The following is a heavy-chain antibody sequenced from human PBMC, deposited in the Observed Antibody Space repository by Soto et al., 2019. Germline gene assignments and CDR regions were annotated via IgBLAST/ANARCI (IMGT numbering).Heavy chain of an antibody. V-gene: IGHV1-8*01. J-gene: IGHJ3*02. CDR2: MNPNSGNT. D-gene: IGHD2-15*01. CDR3: ASVLGYCSGGSCYSGFAFDI. CDR1: GYTFTGYD. Sequence: ASVKVSCKASGYTFTGYDINWVRQATGQGLEWMGWMNPNSGNTGYAQKFQGRVTMTRNTSISTAYMELSSLRSEDTAVYYCASVLGYCSGGSCYSGFAFDIWGQGTMVTVSS.